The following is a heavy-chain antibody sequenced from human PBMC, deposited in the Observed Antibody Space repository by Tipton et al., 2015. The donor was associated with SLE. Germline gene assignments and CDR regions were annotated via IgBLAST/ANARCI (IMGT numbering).Heavy chain of an antibody. D-gene: IGHD6-6*01. CDR3: ARHLGAARSPWYYFYGMDV. J-gene: IGHJ6*02. Sequence: TLSLTCTVSDDSIFTYYWSWIRQPPGKGLEWIGDTFYRGNTDYNPSLKSRVTISLDTSKNQFSLKLSSVTAADTALYFCARHLGAARSPWYYFYGMDVWGQGTTVTVSS. V-gene: IGHV4-59*08. CDR2: TFYRGNT. CDR1: DDSIFTYY.